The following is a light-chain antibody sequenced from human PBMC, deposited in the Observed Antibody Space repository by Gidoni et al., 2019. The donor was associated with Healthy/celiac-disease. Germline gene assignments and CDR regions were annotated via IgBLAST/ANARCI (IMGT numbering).Light chain of an antibody. V-gene: IGKV1-9*01. CDR1: QGISSY. CDR2: AAS. Sequence: IQWPQSPSSLSASVGDSVPITFRASQGISSYLALYQQKPGKAPKRLIKAASTLPSGVPSSFSGRGSRTDFTLTISILHPEDFATYYCQQLTTFGGGTKVEIK. CDR3: QQLTT. J-gene: IGKJ4*01.